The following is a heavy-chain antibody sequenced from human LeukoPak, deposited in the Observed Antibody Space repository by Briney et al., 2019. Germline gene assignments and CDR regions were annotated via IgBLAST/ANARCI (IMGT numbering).Heavy chain of an antibody. CDR2: IYYSGST. J-gene: IGHJ6*02. D-gene: IGHD6-19*01. CDR1: GGSISSSSYY. CDR3: ARGGLDSSGWYAPTSYGMDV. Sequence: SETLSLTCTVSGGSISSSSYYWGWIRQPPGKGLEWIGSIYYSGSTYYDPSLKSRVTISVDTSKNQFSLKLSSVTAADTAVYYCARGGLDSSGWYAPTSYGMDVWGQGTTVTVSS. V-gene: IGHV4-39*07.